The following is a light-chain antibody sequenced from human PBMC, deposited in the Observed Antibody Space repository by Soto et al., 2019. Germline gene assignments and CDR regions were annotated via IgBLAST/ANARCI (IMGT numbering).Light chain of an antibody. CDR2: WAS. CDR1: QSVLYNSNNKNY. V-gene: IGKV4-1*01. J-gene: IGKJ2*01. Sequence: DIVMTQSPDSLAVSLGERATINCKSSQSVLYNSNNKNYLAWYQQKPGQPPKLLISWASTRESGVPDRFSGSGSGTDFTLTISSLQAADVAVYYCQQYYTTPRTFGQGTKLEIK. CDR3: QQYYTTPRT.